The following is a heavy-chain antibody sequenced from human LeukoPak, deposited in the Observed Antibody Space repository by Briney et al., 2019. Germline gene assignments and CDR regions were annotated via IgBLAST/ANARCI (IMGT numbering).Heavy chain of an antibody. CDR2: IDWDDDK. CDR1: GFSLSTSGMC. V-gene: IGHV2-70*01. D-gene: IGHD6-19*01. Sequence: SGPTLVNPTQTLTLTFTFSGFSLSTSGMCVSWIRQPPGKALEWLSLIDWDDDKYYSTSLKTRLTISKDTSKNQVVLTMTNMDPVDTATYYCARIRGAVAAHDADYYYYYDMDVWGKGTTVTVSS. CDR3: ARIRGAVAAHDADYYYYYDMDV. J-gene: IGHJ6*04.